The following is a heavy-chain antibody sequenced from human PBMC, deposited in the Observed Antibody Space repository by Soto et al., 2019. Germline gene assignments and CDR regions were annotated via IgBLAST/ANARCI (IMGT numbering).Heavy chain of an antibody. CDR2: VSTYNADT. Sequence: QVHLVQSGAEVKEPGASVRVSCRTSGYTFTSYGINWVRQAPGQGLEWMGWVSTYNADTKYTPRLQGRVTMTTDTSTSTANLELRSLMSDDTAIYYCARGYCNSPNCSGRDWFDPWGQGTLVTVSP. V-gene: IGHV1-18*01. CDR3: ARGYCNSPNCSGRDWFDP. CDR1: GYTFTSYG. J-gene: IGHJ5*02. D-gene: IGHD2-2*01.